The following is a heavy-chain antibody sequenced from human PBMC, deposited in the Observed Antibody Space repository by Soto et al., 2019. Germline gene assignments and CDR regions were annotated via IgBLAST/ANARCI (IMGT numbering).Heavy chain of an antibody. CDR1: GYTCTDFV. CDR2: INAGNGNA. CDR3: ARDYPYCTGGSCLGY. V-gene: IGHV1-3*01. D-gene: IGHD2-15*01. Sequence: QVQLVQSGAEVKKPGASVKVSCKASGYTCTDFVIHWVRQAPGQRLEWMGWINAGNGNAKYSQKFQGRVIFNRDTSASTAYLELSSLISEDTAVYYCARDYPYCTGGSCLGYWGQGTLVIVSS. J-gene: IGHJ4*02.